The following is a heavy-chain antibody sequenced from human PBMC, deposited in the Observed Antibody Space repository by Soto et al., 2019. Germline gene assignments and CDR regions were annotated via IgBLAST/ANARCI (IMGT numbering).Heavy chain of an antibody. Sequence: SETLSLTCAVYGGSFSGYYWSWIRQPPGKGLEWIGEINHSGSTNYNPSLKSRVTISVDTSKNQFSLKLSSVTAADTAVYYCARGGIDDYGLYYFDYWGQGTLVTVSS. CDR2: INHSGST. D-gene: IGHD4-17*01. CDR3: ARGGIDDYGLYYFDY. V-gene: IGHV4-34*01. CDR1: GGSFSGYY. J-gene: IGHJ4*02.